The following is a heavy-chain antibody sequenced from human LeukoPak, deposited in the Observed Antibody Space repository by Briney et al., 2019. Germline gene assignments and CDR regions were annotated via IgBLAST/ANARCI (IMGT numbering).Heavy chain of an antibody. CDR1: GASISTTDYW. CDR2: GFYDGKT. V-gene: IGHV4-39*01. J-gene: IGHJ4*02. D-gene: IGHD3-10*01. CDR3: VRQVGIGRWFLGD. Sequence: PSETLSLTCSVSGASISTTDYWWGWIRQPPGKGLEWIGIGFYDGKTHYNPSLKGRVSISVDTSKSQFSLKLSSVTAADTAVYYCVRQVGIGRWFLGDWGRGTLVTVSS.